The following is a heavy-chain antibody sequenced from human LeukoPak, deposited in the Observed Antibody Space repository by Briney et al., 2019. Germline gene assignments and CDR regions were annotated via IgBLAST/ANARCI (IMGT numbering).Heavy chain of an antibody. CDR2: INHSGST. D-gene: IGHD2-21*01. CDR1: GGSFSGYY. CDR3: ALWFLYALDI. J-gene: IGHJ3*02. Sequence: SETLSLTCAVHGGSFSGYYWSWIRQPPGKGLEWIGEINHSGSTNYNPSLKSRVTISVDTSKNQFSLKLSSVTAAATAVYYCALWFLYALDIWGQGTMVTVSS. V-gene: IGHV4-34*01.